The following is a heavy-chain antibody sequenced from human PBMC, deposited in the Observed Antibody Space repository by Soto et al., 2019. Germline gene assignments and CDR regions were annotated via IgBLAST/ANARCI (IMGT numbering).Heavy chain of an antibody. J-gene: IGHJ2*01. CDR2: ISGGGDRT. CDR1: GFTFINYA. CDR3: ARKVFGSTSRPDWWYFDL. V-gene: IGHV3-23*01. D-gene: IGHD2-2*01. Sequence: EVQLLESGGGLVQPGGSLRLSCVGSGFTFINYAMNWVRQTPGKGLEWVSTISGGGDRTFDADPVKGRFTISRDNSKNTVNLQMNSRRADDTAVYYCARKVFGSTSRPDWWYFDLWGRGTLVTVSS.